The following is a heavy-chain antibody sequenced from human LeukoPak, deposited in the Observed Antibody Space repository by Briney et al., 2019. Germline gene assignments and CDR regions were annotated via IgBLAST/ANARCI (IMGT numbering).Heavy chain of an antibody. CDR3: ARGPRGVLYYYYMDV. V-gene: IGHV1-69*04. J-gene: IGHJ6*03. D-gene: IGHD3-10*01. CDR2: IIPILGIA. Sequence: ASVKVSCKASGGTFSSYAISWVRQAPGQGLEWMGRIIPILGIANYAQKFQGRVTITADKSTSTAYMELSSLRSEDTAVYYCARGPRGVLYYYYMDVWGKGTTVTVSS. CDR1: GGTFSSYA.